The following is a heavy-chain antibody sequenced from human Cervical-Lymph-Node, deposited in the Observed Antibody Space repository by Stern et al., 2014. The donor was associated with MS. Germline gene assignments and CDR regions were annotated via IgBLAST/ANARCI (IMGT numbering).Heavy chain of an antibody. D-gene: IGHD3-16*01. V-gene: IGHV3-74*01. Sequence: VQLVQSGGDLVQPGGSLRLSCVASGFTFSHYWMQLVRQAPGQGLVWVSHITSDGSSTTYADSVKGRFTVSRDNAKNTLYLQMDSLRAEDTAVYFCARDNYGTDYWGQGTLVTVSS. J-gene: IGHJ4*02. CDR1: GFTFSHYW. CDR3: ARDNYGTDY. CDR2: ITSDGSST.